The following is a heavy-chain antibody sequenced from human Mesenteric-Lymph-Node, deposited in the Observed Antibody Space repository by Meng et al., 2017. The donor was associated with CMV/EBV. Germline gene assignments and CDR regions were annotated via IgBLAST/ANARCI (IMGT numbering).Heavy chain of an antibody. CDR1: GFTFDNYG. Sequence: GESLRLSCAASGFTFDNYGMSWVRQAPGKGLEWVSGINWNGGSAGYADSVKGRFTISRDSAKNSLHLQMNSLRAEDTALYHCAREIFCSGGSCYSDAFDIWGQGTMVTVSS. CDR2: INWNGGSA. J-gene: IGHJ3*02. CDR3: AREIFCSGGSCYSDAFDI. D-gene: IGHD2-15*01. V-gene: IGHV3-20*01.